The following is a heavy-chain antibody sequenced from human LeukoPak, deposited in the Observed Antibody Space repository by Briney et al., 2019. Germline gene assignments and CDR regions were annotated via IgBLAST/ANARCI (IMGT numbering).Heavy chain of an antibody. J-gene: IGHJ6*02. CDR2: INHSGST. Sequence: SETLSLTCAVYGGSFSGYYWSWIRQPPGKGLEWIGEINHSGSTNYNPSLKSRVTISVDTSKNQFSLKLSSVTAADTAVYYCARHFLDSGWYVDGYYGMDVWGQGTTVTVSS. CDR3: ARHFLDSGWYVDGYYGMDV. V-gene: IGHV4-34*01. CDR1: GGSFSGYY. D-gene: IGHD6-19*01.